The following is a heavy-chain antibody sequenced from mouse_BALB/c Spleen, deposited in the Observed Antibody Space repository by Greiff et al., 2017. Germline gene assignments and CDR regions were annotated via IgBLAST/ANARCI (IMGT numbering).Heavy chain of an antibody. Sequence: EVQLVESGGGLVKPGGSLKLSCAASGFAFSSYDMPWVRQTPEKRLEWVAYISSGGGSTYYPDTVKGRFTISRNNAKKTLYLQMSSLKSEDTAMYYCARDGAYYRYDGYAMDYWGQGTSVTVSS. D-gene: IGHD2-14*01. V-gene: IGHV5-12-1*01. J-gene: IGHJ4*01. CDR1: GFAFSSYD. CDR2: ISSGGGST. CDR3: ARDGAYYRYDGYAMDY.